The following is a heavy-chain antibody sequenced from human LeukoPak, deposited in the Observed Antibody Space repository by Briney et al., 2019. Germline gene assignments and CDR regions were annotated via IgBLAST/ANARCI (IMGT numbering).Heavy chain of an antibody. J-gene: IGHJ3*02. V-gene: IGHV4-34*01. Sequence: PSETLSLTCAVLGGSFNNYYWSWIRQPPGKGLEWVGEINHSGSTTYNSSLKSRVIISVDTSRSQFSLKLSSVTAADTAVYYCARVGSSWPFDIWGQGTMVTVSS. CDR3: ARVGSSWPFDI. CDR2: INHSGST. D-gene: IGHD6-13*01. CDR1: GGSFNNYY.